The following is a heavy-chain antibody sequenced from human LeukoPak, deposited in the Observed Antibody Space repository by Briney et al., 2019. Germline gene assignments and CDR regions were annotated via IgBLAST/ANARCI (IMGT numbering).Heavy chain of an antibody. CDR3: ARHGSLYSSGWWGVGY. CDR2: IYPGDSDT. CDR1: GYSFSNYW. J-gene: IGHJ4*02. V-gene: IGHV5-51*01. D-gene: IGHD6-19*01. Sequence: GESLKISCKTSGYSFSNYWIGWVRQMPGKGLEWMGIIYPGDSDTKYGPSFQGQVTISADKSISTAYLQWSSLKASDTAMYYCARHGSLYSSGWWGVGYWGQGTLVTVSS.